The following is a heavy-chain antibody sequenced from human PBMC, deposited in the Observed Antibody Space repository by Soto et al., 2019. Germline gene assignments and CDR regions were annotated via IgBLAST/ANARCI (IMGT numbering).Heavy chain of an antibody. V-gene: IGHV1-69*06. CDR3: ARAPRPFGVVIIGGNWFDP. CDR1: GGTFSSYA. Sequence: QVQPVQSGAEVKKPGSSVKVSCKASGGTFSSYAISWVRQAPGQGLEWMGGIIPIFGTANYAQKFQGRVTITADKSTSTAYMELSRLRAEDTAVYYCARAPRPFGVVIIGGNWFDPWGQGTLVTVSS. D-gene: IGHD3-3*01. J-gene: IGHJ5*02. CDR2: IIPIFGTA.